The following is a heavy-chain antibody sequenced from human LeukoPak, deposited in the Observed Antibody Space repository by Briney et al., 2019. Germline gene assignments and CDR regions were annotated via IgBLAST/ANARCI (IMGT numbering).Heavy chain of an antibody. Sequence: PSETLSLTCSVSGASISSYYWSWIRQPAGKGLEWIGRIYTSGNTNYNPSLKSRVTMSVDTSNNQFSLKLTSVTAADTAVYYCARDRGGSGYYSDAFDIWGQGTMVTVSS. J-gene: IGHJ3*02. CDR3: ARDRGGSGYYSDAFDI. D-gene: IGHD3-22*01. V-gene: IGHV4-4*07. CDR1: GASISSYY. CDR2: IYTSGNT.